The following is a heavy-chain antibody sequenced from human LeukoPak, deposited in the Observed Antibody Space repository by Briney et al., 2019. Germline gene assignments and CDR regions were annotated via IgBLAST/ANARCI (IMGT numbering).Heavy chain of an antibody. Sequence: SETLSLTCTVSGDSLTSGSRYWSWIRQPAGKGLEWIGHLYSSTRTTYNPSLESRVTISGDTAKNQFSLELDSVTAADTAVYFCARCMSELDYGDYAYYYHMDVWGKGTTVTVSS. J-gene: IGHJ6*04. D-gene: IGHD4-17*01. V-gene: IGHV4-61*09. CDR1: GDSLTSGSRY. CDR3: ARCMSELDYGDYAYYYHMDV. CDR2: LYSSTRT.